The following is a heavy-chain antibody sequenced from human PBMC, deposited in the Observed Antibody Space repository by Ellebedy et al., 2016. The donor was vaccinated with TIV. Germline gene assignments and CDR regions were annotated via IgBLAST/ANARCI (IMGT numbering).Heavy chain of an antibody. CDR2: ISGSGGST. Sequence: GESLKISXAASGFTFSSYAMSWVRQAPGKGLEWVSAISGSGGSTYYADSVKGRFTISRDNSKNTLYLQMNSLRAEDTAVYYCAKDPYDFWSGYSTEASNYFDYWGQGTLVTVSS. CDR3: AKDPYDFWSGYSTEASNYFDY. J-gene: IGHJ4*02. CDR1: GFTFSSYA. V-gene: IGHV3-23*01. D-gene: IGHD3-3*01.